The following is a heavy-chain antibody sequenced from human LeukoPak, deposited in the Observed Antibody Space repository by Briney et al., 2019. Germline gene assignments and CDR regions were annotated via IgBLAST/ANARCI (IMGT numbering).Heavy chain of an antibody. D-gene: IGHD6-19*01. CDR1: GGSISSYY. J-gene: IGHJ4*02. V-gene: IGHV4-59*01. CDR3: ARGIAVAHFDH. CDR2: IYYRGST. Sequence: SETLSLTCTVSGGSISSYYWSWIRQPPGKGLEWIGYIYYRGSTNYNPSLKSRVTISVDTSKNQFSLKLSSVTAADTAVYYCARGIAVAHFDHWGQGTLVTVSS.